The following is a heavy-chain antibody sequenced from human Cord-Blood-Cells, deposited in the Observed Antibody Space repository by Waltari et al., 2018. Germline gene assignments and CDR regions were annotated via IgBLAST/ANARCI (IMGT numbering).Heavy chain of an antibody. V-gene: IGHV3-74*01. CDR1: GFTFGSYW. CDR2: INIDGSST. Sequence: EVQLVESGGGLVQPGGSLRLSCPASGFTFGSYWMHWVRQAPGKGLVGVSRINIDGSSTSDADSVKGRFTISRDNAKNTLYLQMNSLRAEDTAVYYCAFAGDPHAFDIWGQGTMVTVSS. CDR3: AFAGDPHAFDI. J-gene: IGHJ3*02. D-gene: IGHD7-27*01.